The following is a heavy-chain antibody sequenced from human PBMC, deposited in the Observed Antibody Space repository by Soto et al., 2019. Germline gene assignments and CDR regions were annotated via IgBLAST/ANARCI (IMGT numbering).Heavy chain of an antibody. Sequence: QMQLVESGGGLVKPGGSLRLSCAASGFTFSDYYMSWIRQAPGKGLEWVSYISSRGNTMYYADSVKGRFTISRDNAKNSLYLRMNSMRAEDTAMYYCARDFGTGQWLVPGYLSQGTLVTVSS. V-gene: IGHV3-11*01. CDR1: GFTFSDYY. D-gene: IGHD6-19*01. CDR3: ARDFGTGQWLVPGY. CDR2: ISSRGNTM. J-gene: IGHJ4*02.